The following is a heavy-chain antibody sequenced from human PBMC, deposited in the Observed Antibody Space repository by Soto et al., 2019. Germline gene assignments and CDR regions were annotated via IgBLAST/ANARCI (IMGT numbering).Heavy chain of an antibody. J-gene: IGHJ6*02. D-gene: IGHD3-22*01. CDR1: GYTFTSYG. V-gene: IGHV1-18*01. Sequence: ASVKVSCKASGYTFTSYGISWVRQAPGQGLEWMGWISAYNGNTNYAQKLQGRVTMTTDTSTSTAYMELRSLRSDDTAVYYCARTNYYDSSGQDYYYYYGMDVWGQGTTVTVSS. CDR2: ISAYNGNT. CDR3: ARTNYYDSSGQDYYYYYGMDV.